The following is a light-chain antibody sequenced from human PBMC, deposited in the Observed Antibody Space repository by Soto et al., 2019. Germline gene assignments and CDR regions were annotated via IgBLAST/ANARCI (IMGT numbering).Light chain of an antibody. Sequence: DVQMTQSPSSLSASVGDRVTITCRASQDIKTWLAWYQQKPEQAPKSLIYAASGLHSGVPSRFSGSGSGTDFTLTISSLQPEDSAIYCCQQYNSYPLTFGGGTKVEIK. CDR1: QDIKTW. CDR3: QQYNSYPLT. J-gene: IGKJ4*01. CDR2: AAS. V-gene: IGKV1D-16*01.